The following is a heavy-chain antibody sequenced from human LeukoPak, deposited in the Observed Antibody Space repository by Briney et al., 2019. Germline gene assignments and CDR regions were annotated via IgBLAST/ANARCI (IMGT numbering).Heavy chain of an antibody. D-gene: IGHD2-2*01. CDR1: GASIPTGPYY. CDR2: IHFSGKT. V-gene: IGHV4-61*02. Sequence: PSQTLSPTATFSGASIPTGPYYWAWIRQPAGKGLEWIGRIHFSGKTNYNPSLKSRITVSVDTSKKQFSLNLNSVTAADTAVYYCARMPPGTLGQGTLVTVSS. J-gene: IGHJ5*02. CDR3: ARMPPGT.